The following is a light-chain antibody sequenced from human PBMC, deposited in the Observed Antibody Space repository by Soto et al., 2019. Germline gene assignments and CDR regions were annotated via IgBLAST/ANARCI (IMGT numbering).Light chain of an antibody. CDR2: AAS. CDR3: QQFNYYPLT. V-gene: IGKV1-9*01. Sequence: DIQLTQSPSFLSASVGARVTITCRASQGISSYLAWYQQKPGKAPKVLIYAASTFQSGVPSRFSGGGSGTEFTLTISSLQPEDFATYYWQQFNYYPLTFGGGTKVEIK. J-gene: IGKJ4*01. CDR1: QGISSY.